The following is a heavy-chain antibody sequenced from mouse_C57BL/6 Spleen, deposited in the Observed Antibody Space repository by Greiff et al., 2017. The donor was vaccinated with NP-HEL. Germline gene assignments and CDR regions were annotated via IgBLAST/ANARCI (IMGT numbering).Heavy chain of an antibody. Sequence: QVQLQQSGAELARPGASVKLSCKASGYTFTSYGISWVKQRTGQGLEWIGEIYPRSGNTYYNEKFKGKATLTADKSSSTAYMELRSRPSEDSAVYFCARGGVYNYDGGAWFAYWGQGTLVTVSA. D-gene: IGHD2-12*01. CDR3: ARGGVYNYDGGAWFAY. V-gene: IGHV1-81*01. CDR1: GYTFTSYG. CDR2: IYPRSGNT. J-gene: IGHJ3*01.